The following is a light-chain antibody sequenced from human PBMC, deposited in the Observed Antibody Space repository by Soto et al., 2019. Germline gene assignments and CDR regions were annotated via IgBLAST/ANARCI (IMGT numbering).Light chain of an antibody. Sequence: DIQMTQSPSSLSASVGDRVTITCRASQSISSYLNWYQQKPGKAPKLLIYAASSLHTGVPSRFSVSGSGTDFTLTISSLQPEDFANYYCQQSYSTPYTFGQGTKLEIK. CDR1: QSISSY. J-gene: IGKJ2*01. CDR2: AAS. V-gene: IGKV1-39*01. CDR3: QQSYSTPYT.